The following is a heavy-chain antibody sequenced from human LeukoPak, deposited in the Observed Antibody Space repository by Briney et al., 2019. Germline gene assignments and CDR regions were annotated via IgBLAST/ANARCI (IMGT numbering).Heavy chain of an antibody. CDR1: GGSFSGYY. J-gene: IGHJ4*02. Sequence: SETLSLTCAVYGGSFSGYYWSWIRQPPGKGLEWIGEINHSGSTNYNPSLKSRVTISVDTSKNQFSLKLSSVTAADTAVYYCAYSDQYNWNDVNTQALNYWGQGTLVTVSS. CDR2: INHSGST. CDR3: AYSDQYNWNDVNTQALNY. D-gene: IGHD1-1*01. V-gene: IGHV4-34*01.